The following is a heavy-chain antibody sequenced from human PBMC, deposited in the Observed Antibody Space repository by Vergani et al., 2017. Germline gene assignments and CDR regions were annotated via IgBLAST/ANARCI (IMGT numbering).Heavy chain of an antibody. CDR2: IYYSGST. Sequence: QVRLQESGPGLVKPSETLSLTCSVSGGSMSGYYWSWIRQPPGKELEWIGYIYYSGSTYYNPSLKSRVTISVDTSKNQFSLKLSSVTAADTAVYYCARFARTCDWGKGTTVTVSS. CDR3: ARFARTCD. J-gene: IGHJ6*04. CDR1: GGSMSGYY. V-gene: IGHV4-59*06. D-gene: IGHD1-14*01.